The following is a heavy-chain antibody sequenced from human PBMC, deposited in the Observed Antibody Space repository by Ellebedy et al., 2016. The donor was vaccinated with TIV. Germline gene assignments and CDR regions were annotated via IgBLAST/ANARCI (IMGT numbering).Heavy chain of an antibody. CDR1: GFTFSSYW. CDR2: IKPDGSET. V-gene: IGHV3-7*01. Sequence: GESLKISXAASGFTFSSYWMSWVRQAPGKGLEWVANIKPDGSETYYVDSVKGRFTISRDNAKNSLYLQSNSLRAEDTAVYYCARWHSFSSYYSIDVWGKGTTVTVSS. D-gene: IGHD6-6*01. CDR3: ARWHSFSSYYSIDV. J-gene: IGHJ6*03.